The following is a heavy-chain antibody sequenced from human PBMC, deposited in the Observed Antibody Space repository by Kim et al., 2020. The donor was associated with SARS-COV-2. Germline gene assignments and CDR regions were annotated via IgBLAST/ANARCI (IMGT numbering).Heavy chain of an antibody. J-gene: IGHJ5*02. D-gene: IGHD5-18*01. V-gene: IGHV3-23*01. Sequence: VKSRSTHSRDNSKNTRYLQMTSLRAEDTAVYYCAKDTGYSYANWFDPWGQGTLVTVSS. CDR3: AKDTGYSYANWFDP.